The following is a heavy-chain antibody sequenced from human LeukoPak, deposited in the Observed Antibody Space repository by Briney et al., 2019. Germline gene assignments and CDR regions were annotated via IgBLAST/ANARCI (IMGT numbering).Heavy chain of an antibody. V-gene: IGHV3-21*01. Sequence: GGSLRLSRAASGFIFSSYTMNWVRQAPGKGLEWVSSISSSSRDIYYADSVKGRFTISRDNAKSSLYLQMNSLRAEDTALYYCARAVAYFDFWGQGTLATVSS. D-gene: IGHD6-19*01. CDR1: GFIFSSYT. J-gene: IGHJ4*02. CDR3: ARAVAYFDF. CDR2: ISSSSRDI.